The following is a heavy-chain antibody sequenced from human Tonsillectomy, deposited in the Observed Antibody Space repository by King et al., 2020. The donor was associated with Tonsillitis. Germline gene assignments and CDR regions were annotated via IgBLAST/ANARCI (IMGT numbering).Heavy chain of an antibody. Sequence: VQLVESGGGLVKPGGSLRLSCAASGFTFSSYNMNWVRQAPGKGLEWVSSISSSSSYIYYADSVKGRFTISRDNAKNSLYLQMNSLRAEDTAVYYCARDRGGVVVAAFDCWGQGTLVTVSS. CDR3: ARDRGGVVVAAFDC. CDR1: GFTFSSYN. J-gene: IGHJ4*02. CDR2: ISSSSSYI. V-gene: IGHV3-21*01. D-gene: IGHD2-15*01.